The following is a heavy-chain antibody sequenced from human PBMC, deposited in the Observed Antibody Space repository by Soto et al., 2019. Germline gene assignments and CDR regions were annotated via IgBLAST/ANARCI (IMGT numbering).Heavy chain of an antibody. V-gene: IGHV3-23*01. J-gene: IGHJ4*02. CDR2: ISGSGGST. CDR1: GFNFSSYA. Sequence: PGGSLRRSCAASGFNFSSYAMSWVRQAPGKGLEWVSAISGSGGSTYYADSVKGRFTISRDNSKDTLYLQMNSLRAEDTAVYYCAKDQLHYYDSSGYSDYWGQGTLVTVSS. CDR3: AKDQLHYYDSSGYSDY. D-gene: IGHD3-22*01.